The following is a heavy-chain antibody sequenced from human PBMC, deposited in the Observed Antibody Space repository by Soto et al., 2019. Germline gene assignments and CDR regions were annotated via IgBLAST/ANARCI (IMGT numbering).Heavy chain of an antibody. J-gene: IGHJ1*01. CDR2: IIPIFGTA. V-gene: IGHV1-69*06. Sequence: ASVKVSCKASGGTFSSYAISWVRQAPGQGLEWMGGIIPIFGTANYAQKFQGRVTITADKSTSTAYMELSSLRSEDTAVYYCAIDILTGYYNVRANFQHWGQGTLVTVSS. CDR1: GGTFSSYA. D-gene: IGHD3-9*01. CDR3: AIDILTGYYNVRANFQH.